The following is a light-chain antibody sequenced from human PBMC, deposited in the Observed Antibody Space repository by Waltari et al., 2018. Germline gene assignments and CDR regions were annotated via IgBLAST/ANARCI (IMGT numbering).Light chain of an antibody. CDR3: QQYESSSPYT. V-gene: IGKV1-5*03. Sequence: DIQTTQSPSTVSASVGDRVTITCRTSQNIGPWLAWYQQKPGRAPNLLIYRASSLQSGVPSRFSGSGSGTEFTLTITSLQPDDIATYYCQQYESSSPYTFGPGTKLEIK. CDR2: RAS. CDR1: QNIGPW. J-gene: IGKJ2*01.